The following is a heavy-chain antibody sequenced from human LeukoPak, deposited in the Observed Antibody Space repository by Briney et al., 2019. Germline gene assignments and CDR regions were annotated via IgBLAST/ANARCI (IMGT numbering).Heavy chain of an antibody. V-gene: IGHV4-4*02. CDR2: IYHSGST. Sequence: SGTLSLTCAVSGGSISSSNWWSWVRQPPGKGLEWIGEIYHSGSTNYNPSLKSRVTISVDKSKNQFSLKLSSVTAADTAVYYCARITATAASPFDPWGQGTLVTVSS. D-gene: IGHD6-13*01. J-gene: IGHJ5*02. CDR1: GGSISSSNW. CDR3: ARITATAASPFDP.